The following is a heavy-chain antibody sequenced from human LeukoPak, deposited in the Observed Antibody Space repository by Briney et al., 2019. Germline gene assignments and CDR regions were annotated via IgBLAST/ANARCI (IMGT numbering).Heavy chain of an antibody. J-gene: IGHJ6*02. CDR1: GYTFTGYY. D-gene: IGHD5-12*01. V-gene: IGHV1-2*02. CDR3: ARGYSGYEFYYYYYYGMDV. CDR2: INPNSGGT. Sequence: ASVKVFCKASGYTFTGYYMHWVRQAPGQGLEWMGWINPNSGGTNYAQKFQGRVTMTRDTSISTAYMELSRLRSDDTAVYYCARGYSGYEFYYYYYYGMDVWGQGTTVTVSS.